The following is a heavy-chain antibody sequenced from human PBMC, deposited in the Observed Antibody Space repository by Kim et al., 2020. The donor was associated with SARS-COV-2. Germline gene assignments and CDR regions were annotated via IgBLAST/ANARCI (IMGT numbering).Heavy chain of an antibody. V-gene: IGHV1-18*04. CDR2: ISAYNGNT. D-gene: IGHD3-22*01. CDR3: ARDTPHPYYYDSSGYYLDYFDY. J-gene: IGHJ4*02. Sequence: ASVKVSCKASGYTFTSYGISWVRQAPGQGLEWMGWISAYNGNTNYAQKLQGRVTMTTDTSTSTAYMELRSLRSDDTAVYYCARDTPHPYYYDSSGYYLDYFDYWGQGTLVTVSS. CDR1: GYTFTSYG.